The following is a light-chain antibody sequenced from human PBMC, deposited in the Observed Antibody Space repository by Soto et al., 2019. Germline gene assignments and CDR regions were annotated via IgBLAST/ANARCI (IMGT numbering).Light chain of an antibody. J-gene: IGLJ1*01. CDR3: SSYTSSNTYV. V-gene: IGLV2-14*03. Sequence: QSALTQPASVSGSPGQSITISCTGTISDVSGYNFVSWYQQYPGKAPKLMIYDVSNRPSGVSNRFSGSKSGNTASLTISGLQAEDEADYYCSSYTSSNTYVVGAGTKLTVL. CDR1: ISDVSGYNF. CDR2: DVS.